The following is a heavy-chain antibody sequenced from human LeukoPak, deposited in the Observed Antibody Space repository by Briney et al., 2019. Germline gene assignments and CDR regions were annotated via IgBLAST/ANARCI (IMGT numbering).Heavy chain of an antibody. D-gene: IGHD3-10*01. Sequence: GASVKVSCKSSGYSLSSYDINWVRQATGQGLEWMGWLNPNSGYTGYAQKFQGRVTFTRKTSINTAYMELSSLRSEDTAVYFCARGEYYGSGSSGYWGQGILVTVSS. V-gene: IGHV1-8*03. J-gene: IGHJ4*02. CDR3: ARGEYYGSGSSGY. CDR1: GYSLSSYD. CDR2: LNPNSGYT.